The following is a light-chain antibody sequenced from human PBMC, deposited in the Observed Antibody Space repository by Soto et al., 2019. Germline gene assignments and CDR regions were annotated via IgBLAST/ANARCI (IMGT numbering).Light chain of an antibody. CDR2: TNN. CDR3: AAWDDSLNAVV. CDR1: TSNLGGNT. V-gene: IGLV1-44*01. J-gene: IGLJ2*01. Sequence: QPVLTQPPSVSGTPGHKVSISCSGSTSNLGGNTVNWYQQLPGTAPKLLIYTNNQRPSGVPDRFSGSTSGTSASLAISGLRSEDEADFYCAAWDDSLNAVVFGGGTKLTVL.